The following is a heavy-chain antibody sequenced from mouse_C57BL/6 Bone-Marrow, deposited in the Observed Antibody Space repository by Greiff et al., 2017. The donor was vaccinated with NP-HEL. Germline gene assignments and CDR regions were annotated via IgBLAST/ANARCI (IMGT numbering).Heavy chain of an antibody. CDR1: GYTFTSYW. Sequence: QVQLQQPGADLVKPGASVQLSCKASGYTFTSYWMHWVKQRPGRGLEWIGRIDPNSGGTKFNEKFKTKATLTVDKPSSTAYMQLSSLTSEDSAVYYCARYYYGSRGWYFDVWGTGTTVTVSS. D-gene: IGHD1-1*01. V-gene: IGHV1-72*01. J-gene: IGHJ1*03. CDR2: IDPNSGGT. CDR3: ARYYYGSRGWYFDV.